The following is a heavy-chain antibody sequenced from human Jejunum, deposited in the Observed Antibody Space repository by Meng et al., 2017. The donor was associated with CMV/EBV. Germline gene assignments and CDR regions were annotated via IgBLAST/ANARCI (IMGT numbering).Heavy chain of an antibody. V-gene: IGHV4-39*07. D-gene: IGHD5-24*01. CDR1: GGSIISRSYS. J-gene: IGHJ5*01. CDR3: ARDKAGYKNCDS. CDR2: IYYSGST. Sequence: QLRDQGPGRLKSLESLSLTSTVSGGSIISRSYSWGWIRQPPGKGLEWIGSIYYSGSTYYNPSLKSRVSISMDTSKNQFSLRLNSVTAADTAVYYCARDKAGYKNCDSWGQGTLVIVSS.